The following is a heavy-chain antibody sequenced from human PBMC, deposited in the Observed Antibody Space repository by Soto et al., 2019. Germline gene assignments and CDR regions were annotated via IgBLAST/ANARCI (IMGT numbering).Heavy chain of an antibody. Sequence: GGPLRLSCAASGFTVSNNYMSWVRQAPGKGLEWVSSISVTGENSLYADSVRGRFTLSRDNSKDTLFLEMNSLRVDDTAMYYCAKQHGAWPSNWLDAWGQGALVTVSS. J-gene: IGHJ5*02. CDR3: AKQHGAWPSNWLDA. D-gene: IGHD1-1*01. CDR1: GFTVSNNY. CDR2: ISVTGEN. V-gene: IGHV3-53*01.